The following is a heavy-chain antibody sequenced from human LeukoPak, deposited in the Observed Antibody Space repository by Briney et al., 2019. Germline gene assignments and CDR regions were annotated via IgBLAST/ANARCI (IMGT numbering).Heavy chain of an antibody. D-gene: IGHD6-6*01. J-gene: IGHJ3*02. CDR3: VKGRASSPRFDAFDI. CDR1: GFTFNTYD. Sequence: GGSLRLSCATSGFTFNTYDMNWVRQAPGKGLEWVSFISNGGYNTFYAGSVKGRFTISRDNSMNALFLQMNSLRAEDTAVYYCVKGRASSPRFDAFDIWGQGTMVTVSS. CDR2: ISNGGYNT. V-gene: IGHV3-23*01.